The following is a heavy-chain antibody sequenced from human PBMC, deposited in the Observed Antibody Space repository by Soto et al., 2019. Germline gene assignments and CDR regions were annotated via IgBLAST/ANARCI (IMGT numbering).Heavy chain of an antibody. CDR2: IYNDGTT. J-gene: IGHJ6*02. CDR1: GLPVAGSY. CDR3: VRPLPSGQTHARDV. Sequence: GGSLRLSCVASGLPVAGSYMAWVRQAPGKGLEWASVIYNDGTTYYSQSVEGRFTISRDTSKNTLYLQMDRLGDEDTAVYYCVRPLPSGQTHARDVWGQGTTVTVSS. V-gene: IGHV3-53*01. D-gene: IGHD3-10*01.